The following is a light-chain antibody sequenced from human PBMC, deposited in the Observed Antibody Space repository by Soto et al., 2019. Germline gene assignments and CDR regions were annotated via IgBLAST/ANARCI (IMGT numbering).Light chain of an antibody. J-gene: IGLJ1*01. CDR2: DVS. CDR1: SSDVGGYNY. V-gene: IGLV2-11*01. CDR3: CSYAGSYTHYV. Sequence: QSALTQPRSVSGSPGQSVTISCTGTSSDVGGYNYVSWYQQHPGKAPKLMIYDVSKRPSGVPDRFSGSKSGNVASLTISGLQAEDEANYYCCSYAGSYTHYVFGTGTKVTVL.